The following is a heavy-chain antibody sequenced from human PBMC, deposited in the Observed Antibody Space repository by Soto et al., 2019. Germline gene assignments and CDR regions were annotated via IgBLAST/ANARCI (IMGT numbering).Heavy chain of an antibody. Sequence: EVQLVEAGGGLVQPGGSLRLSCAASGFNFSSYDMHWVRQVTGKGLEWVSIIGTAGDTYSPGSVKGRFTISRENAKNSLYPQMNNLRAEDTDVYYCARGGRGSSWYPRDGDYYYYGVDVWGQGTTVTVSS. CDR1: GFNFSSYD. CDR2: IGTAGDT. J-gene: IGHJ6*02. D-gene: IGHD6-13*01. V-gene: IGHV3-13*01. CDR3: ARGGRGSSWYPRDGDYYYYGVDV.